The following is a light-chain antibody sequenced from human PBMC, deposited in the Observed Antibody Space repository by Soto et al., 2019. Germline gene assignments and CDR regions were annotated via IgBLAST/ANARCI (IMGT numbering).Light chain of an antibody. CDR1: QSIGSW. Sequence: DIQMTQSPSTLSASVGDRVTITCRASQSIGSWLAGYQQKPGKAPKLLIYDASSLEIGVPSRFSGSGSGTEFTLTISSLQPDDFATYYCQQYNSYSLFTFGQGTKLEIK. CDR3: QQYNSYSLFT. J-gene: IGKJ2*01. V-gene: IGKV1-5*01. CDR2: DAS.